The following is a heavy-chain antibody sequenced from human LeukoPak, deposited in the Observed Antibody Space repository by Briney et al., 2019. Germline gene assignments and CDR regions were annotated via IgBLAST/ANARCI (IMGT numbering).Heavy chain of an antibody. CDR2: IIPIFGTA. CDR3: ARDCSSTSCYARSRVTTPPWWFDP. Sequence: SVKVSCKASGGTFSSYAISWVRQAPGQGLEWMGGIIPIFGTANYAQKFQGRVTNTADKSTSTAYMELSSLRSEDTAVYYCARDCSSTSCYARSRVTTPPWWFDPWGQGTLVTVSS. D-gene: IGHD2-2*01. V-gene: IGHV1-69*06. J-gene: IGHJ5*02. CDR1: GGTFSSYA.